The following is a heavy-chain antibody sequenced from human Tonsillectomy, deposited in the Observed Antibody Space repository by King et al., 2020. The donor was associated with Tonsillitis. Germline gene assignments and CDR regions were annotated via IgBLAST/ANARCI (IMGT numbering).Heavy chain of an antibody. J-gene: IGHJ5*02. D-gene: IGHD6-19*01. V-gene: IGHV4-38-2*02. Sequence: QLQESGPRLVKPSETLSLSCTVSGYSIRSSYYWGWIRQPPGKGLEWIGSIYHIGSTYYNPSLKSRVTISVDTSKNQFSLRLSSVTAADTAVYYCARVIAVGGNPWFDPWGQGTLVTVSS. CDR3: ARVIAVGGNPWFDP. CDR2: IYHIGST. CDR1: GYSIRSSYY.